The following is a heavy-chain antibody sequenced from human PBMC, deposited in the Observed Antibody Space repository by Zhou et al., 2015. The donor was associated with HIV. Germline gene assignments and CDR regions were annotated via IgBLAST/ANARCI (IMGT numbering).Heavy chain of an antibody. J-gene: IGHJ6*02. V-gene: IGHV1-69*06. D-gene: IGHD5-18*01. CDR1: GGTFSTHG. Sequence: QVQLVQSGAEVKKPGSSVEVSCKASGGTFSTHGITWVRQVPGQGLEWMGGITPVLGTTKYAQKFQGRVSITADRSTSTAYMELSSLRSEDTAVYYCARDRAGGYSYVDYYYYGMDVWGQGTTVTVSS. CDR3: ARDRAGGYSYVDYYYYGMDV. CDR2: ITPVLGTT.